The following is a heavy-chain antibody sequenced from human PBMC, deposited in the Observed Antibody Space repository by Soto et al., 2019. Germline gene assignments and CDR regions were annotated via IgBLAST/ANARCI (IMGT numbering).Heavy chain of an antibody. J-gene: IGHJ6*02. D-gene: IGHD6-6*01. V-gene: IGHV1-69*13. CDR3: ARDMSITTRPDYYYGMDV. CDR2: IIPIFGTA. Sequence: SVKVSCKASGGTFSSYAISWVRQAPGQGLEWMGGIIPIFGTANYAQKFQGRVTITADESTSTAYMELGSLKSDDTAVYYCARDMSITTRPDYYYGMDVWGQGTTVTVSS. CDR1: GGTFSSYA.